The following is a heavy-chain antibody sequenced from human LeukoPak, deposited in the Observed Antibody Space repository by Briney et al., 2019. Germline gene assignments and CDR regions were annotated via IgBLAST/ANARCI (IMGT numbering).Heavy chain of an antibody. V-gene: IGHV1-69*06. D-gene: IGHD5-12*01. CDR1: GGTFSTNY. Sequence: SVKVSCKASGGTFSTNYISWVRQAPGQGLEWMGGIIPISGTIDYSQDFEGRVTITADTPTSTAYMDLSGLRSEDTAIYYCARKVYSGTTKNAFGVWGQGTVVTVSS. CDR3: ARKVYSGTTKNAFGV. CDR2: IIPISGTI. J-gene: IGHJ3*01.